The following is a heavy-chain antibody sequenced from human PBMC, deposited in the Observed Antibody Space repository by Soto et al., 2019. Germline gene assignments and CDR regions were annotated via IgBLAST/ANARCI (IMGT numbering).Heavy chain of an antibody. CDR3: ARWGDCSGGSCYLGFDF. Sequence: PSETLSLTCTVSGASITSGSYYWSWIRQHPGKGLEYIGYIYYSGTTGYNPSLKSRVSISVDTSKNQFSLKMNSVSASDTAVYYCARWGDCSGGSCYLGFDFWGQGIMVTVSS. CDR2: IYYSGTT. D-gene: IGHD2-15*01. J-gene: IGHJ4*02. V-gene: IGHV4-31*03. CDR1: GASITSGSYY.